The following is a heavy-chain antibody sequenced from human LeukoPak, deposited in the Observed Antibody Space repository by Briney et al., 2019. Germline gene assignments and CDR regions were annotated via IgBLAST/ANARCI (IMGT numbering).Heavy chain of an antibody. CDR1: GFSFSSYA. J-gene: IGHJ4*02. CDR2: IMYDGSSK. V-gene: IGHV3-30*02. D-gene: IGHD2-21*02. Sequence: GGSLRLSCAVSGFSFSSYAMHWVRQAPGKGLEWVAFIMYDGSSKSIGDSVKGRFSISRDNPSNTLYLEMNSLRVEDTAVYYCAKGFRLNDFSFESWGQGTLVTVSS. CDR3: AKGFRLNDFSFES.